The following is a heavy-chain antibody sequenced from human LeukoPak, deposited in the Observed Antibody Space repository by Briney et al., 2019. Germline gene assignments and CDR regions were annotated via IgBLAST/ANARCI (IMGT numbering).Heavy chain of an antibody. J-gene: IGHJ4*02. V-gene: IGHV3-21*01. CDR3: ARGALRLDY. CDR2: ISSSSNYI. CDR1: GFTFTSYN. D-gene: IGHD3-16*01. Sequence: PGGSLRLSCAASGFTFTSYNMNWVRQAPGKGLEWVSSISSSSNYIYCADSVKGRFTISGDNAKNSLYLQMNSLRAEDTAVYYCARGALRLDYWGQGTLVTVSS.